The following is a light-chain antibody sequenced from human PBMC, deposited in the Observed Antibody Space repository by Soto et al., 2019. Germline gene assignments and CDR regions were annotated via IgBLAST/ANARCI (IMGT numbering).Light chain of an antibody. CDR3: QQYGSSPIFT. CDR2: GAS. Sequence: EIVLTQSPGTLSLSPGERATLSCRASQSVSSSYLAWYQQKPGQAPRLLIYGASSSVTGIPDRFSGSGSGTDFTLTISRLEPEDFAVNYCQQYGSSPIFTFGPGTKVDI. J-gene: IGKJ3*01. V-gene: IGKV3-20*01. CDR1: QSVSSSY.